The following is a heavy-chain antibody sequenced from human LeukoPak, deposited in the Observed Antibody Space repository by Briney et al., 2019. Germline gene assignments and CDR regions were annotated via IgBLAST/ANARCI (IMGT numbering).Heavy chain of an antibody. V-gene: IGHV3-7*01. CDR1: GITFSSYG. CDR2: IKQDGSEK. CDR3: ARSGWLEGGMGY. D-gene: IGHD6-19*01. Sequence: GGTLRLSCAASGITFSSYGMSWVRQAPGKGLEWVANIKQDGSEKYYVDSVKGRFTISRDNAKNSLYLQMNSLRAEDTAVYYCARSGWLEGGMGYWGQGTLVTVSS. J-gene: IGHJ4*02.